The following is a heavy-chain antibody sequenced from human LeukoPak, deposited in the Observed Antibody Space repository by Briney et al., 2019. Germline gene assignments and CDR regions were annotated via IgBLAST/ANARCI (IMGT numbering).Heavy chain of an antibody. CDR1: GFTFGSYA. CDR3: AKAKGIAVAGPQSYVLDY. J-gene: IGHJ4*02. Sequence: GGSLRPSCAASGFTFGSYAMSWVRQAPGKGLEWVSGISGSGGSTYYADSVKGRFTISRDYSTNTLYLQVNSLRGEDTAVYYCAKAKGIAVAGPQSYVLDYWGQGTLVTVSS. V-gene: IGHV3-23*01. CDR2: ISGSGGST. D-gene: IGHD6-19*01.